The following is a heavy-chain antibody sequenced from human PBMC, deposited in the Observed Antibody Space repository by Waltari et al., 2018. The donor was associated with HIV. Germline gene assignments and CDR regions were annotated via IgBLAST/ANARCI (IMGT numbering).Heavy chain of an antibody. D-gene: IGHD4-17*01. CDR3: ARVVSGDSGSSRFDP. V-gene: IGHV4-4*02. Sequence: QVQLQESGPGLVKASETLSLTCAVSGGSISSYNWWSWVRQPPGQGLEWIGEMYHAGSTNYNTSFKNRVTISVDKPKNQFSLEMRSVTAADTAVYYCARVVSGDSGSSRFDPWGQGTLVTVSS. J-gene: IGHJ5*02. CDR2: MYHAGST. CDR1: GGSISSYNW.